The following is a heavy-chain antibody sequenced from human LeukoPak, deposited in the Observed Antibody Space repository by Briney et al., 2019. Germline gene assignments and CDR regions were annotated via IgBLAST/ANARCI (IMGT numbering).Heavy chain of an antibody. CDR2: IKQDGSEK. J-gene: IGHJ4*02. D-gene: IGHD3-3*01. Sequence: GGSLRLSRAASGFTFSSYWMSWVRQAPGKGLEWVANIKQDGSEKYYVDSVKGRFTISRDNAKNSLYLQMNSLRAEDTAVYYCASGAYYDFWSGYYMGYYFDYWGQGTLVTVSS. CDR1: GFTFSSYW. V-gene: IGHV3-7*01. CDR3: ASGAYYDFWSGYYMGYYFDY.